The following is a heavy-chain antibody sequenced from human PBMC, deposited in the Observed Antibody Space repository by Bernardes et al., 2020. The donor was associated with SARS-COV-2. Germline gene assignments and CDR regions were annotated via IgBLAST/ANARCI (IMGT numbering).Heavy chain of an antibody. J-gene: IGHJ6*02. V-gene: IGHV1-8*01. CDR3: AIMMVGPTNYYYYYGMDV. Sequence: ASVKVSCKTSGYTFTAYDISWVRQATGQGLEWMGWMSPNSGNTGYAQKFQGRVTMTWDTSINTAYMELTSLTSDDTAIYFCAIMMVGPTNYYYYYGMDVWGQGTTVTVSS. CDR2: MSPNSGNT. CDR1: GYTFTAYD. D-gene: IGHD1-26*01.